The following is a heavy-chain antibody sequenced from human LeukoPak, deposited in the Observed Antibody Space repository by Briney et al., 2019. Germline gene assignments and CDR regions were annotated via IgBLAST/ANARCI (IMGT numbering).Heavy chain of an antibody. CDR2: IKQDGSEK. Sequence: GGPLRLSCAASGFTFSSYWMSWVRQAPGKGLEWVANIKQDGSEKYYVDSVKGRFTISRDNAKNSLYLQMNSLRAEDTAVYYCARDPGYCSGGSCYYYYYMDVWGKGTTVTVSS. CDR3: ARDPGYCSGGSCYYYYYMDV. V-gene: IGHV3-7*01. CDR1: GFTFSSYW. J-gene: IGHJ6*03. D-gene: IGHD2-15*01.